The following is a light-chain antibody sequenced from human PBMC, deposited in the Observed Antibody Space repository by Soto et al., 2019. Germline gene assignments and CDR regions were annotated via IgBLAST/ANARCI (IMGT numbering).Light chain of an antibody. CDR2: GAS. J-gene: IGKJ3*01. CDR1: QSVSSY. Sequence: EIVLTQSPATLSLSPGERATLSCRASQSVSSYLAWYQQKPGQAPRLLIDGASNRATGLPARFSGSGSGTDFTLTISSLEPEDFSVYYCQQYATTPFTFGPGTKVDI. CDR3: QQYATTPFT. V-gene: IGKV3-11*01.